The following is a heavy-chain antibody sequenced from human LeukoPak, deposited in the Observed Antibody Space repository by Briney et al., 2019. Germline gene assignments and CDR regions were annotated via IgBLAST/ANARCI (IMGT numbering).Heavy chain of an antibody. CDR2: ISWNSGSI. Sequence: PGGSLRLSCAASGFTFDDYAMHWVRQAPGKGLEWVSGISWNSGSIGYADSVKDRFTISRDNAKNSLYLQMNSLRAEDTALYYCAKDINSGYSGYNDAFDIWGQGTMVTVSS. J-gene: IGHJ3*02. V-gene: IGHV3-9*01. CDR3: AKDINSGYSGYNDAFDI. CDR1: GFTFDDYA. D-gene: IGHD5-12*01.